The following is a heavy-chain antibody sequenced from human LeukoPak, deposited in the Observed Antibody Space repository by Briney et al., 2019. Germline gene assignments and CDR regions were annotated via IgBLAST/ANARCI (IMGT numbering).Heavy chain of an antibody. CDR1: GFTFSSYA. CDR2: ISGSGGST. J-gene: IGHJ4*02. D-gene: IGHD1-26*01. Sequence: GGSLRLSCAASGFTFSSYAMSWVRQAPGRGLEWVSAISGSGGSTYYADSVKGRFTISRDNSKNTLYLQMNSLRAEDTAVYYCAKPHRSGSYYDYWGQGTLVTVSS. CDR3: AKPHRSGSYYDY. V-gene: IGHV3-23*01.